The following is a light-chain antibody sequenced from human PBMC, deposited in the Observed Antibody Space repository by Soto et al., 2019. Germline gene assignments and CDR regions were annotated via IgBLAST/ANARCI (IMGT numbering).Light chain of an antibody. Sequence: EIVMTQSPATLSVSPGERATLSCRASQSVSNHLAWYQQKRGQAPRLLIYGASTRATGIPARFSGSGSGTECTLTISSLQSEDFAVYYCQQYDNWPPWTFGQGTKVEIK. CDR3: QQYDNWPPWT. CDR2: GAS. V-gene: IGKV3-15*01. J-gene: IGKJ1*01. CDR1: QSVSNH.